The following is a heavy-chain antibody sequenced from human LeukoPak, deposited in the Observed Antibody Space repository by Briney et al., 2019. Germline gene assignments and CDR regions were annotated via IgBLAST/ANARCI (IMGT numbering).Heavy chain of an antibody. CDR1: GFTFSSYS. J-gene: IGHJ4*02. CDR3: ARDSTRFDY. Sequence: GGSLRLSCAASGFTFSSYSMNWVRQAPGKGLEWVSSISSSSTYIYYTDSMKGRFTISRDNAKNSLYLQMNSLRAEDTAVYYCARDSTRFDYWGQGTLVTVSS. CDR2: ISSSSTYI. V-gene: IGHV3-21*01.